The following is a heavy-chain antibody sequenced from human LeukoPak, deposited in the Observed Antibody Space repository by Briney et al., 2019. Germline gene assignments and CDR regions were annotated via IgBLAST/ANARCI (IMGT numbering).Heavy chain of an antibody. CDR3: ARRGSSGYYSYYGMDV. Sequence: SETLSLTCTVSGGSISSYYWSWVRQPAGKGLEWIGRIYSSGSTNFNPSLKSRVTISVDTSKKQFSLKLSSVTAADTAVYYCARRGSSGYYSYYGMDVWGQGTTVTVSS. J-gene: IGHJ6*02. CDR1: GGSISSYY. V-gene: IGHV4-4*07. CDR2: IYSSGST. D-gene: IGHD3-22*01.